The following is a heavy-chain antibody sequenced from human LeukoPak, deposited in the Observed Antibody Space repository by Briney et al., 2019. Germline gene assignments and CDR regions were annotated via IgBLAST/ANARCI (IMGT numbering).Heavy chain of an antibody. CDR3: AKDQRRFGVVSYYFDY. Sequence: QPGGSLRLSCAASGFTFSSYGMHWVRQAPGKGLEWVAFIRYDGSNKYYADSVEGRFTISRDNSKNTLYLQMNSLRAEDTAVYYCAKDQRRFGVVSYYFDYWGQGTLVTVSS. CDR1: GFTFSSYG. J-gene: IGHJ4*02. CDR2: IRYDGSNK. V-gene: IGHV3-30*02. D-gene: IGHD3-3*01.